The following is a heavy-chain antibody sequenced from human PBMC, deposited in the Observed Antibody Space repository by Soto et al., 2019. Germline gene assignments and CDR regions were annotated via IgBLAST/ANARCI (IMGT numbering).Heavy chain of an antibody. CDR3: TRWDGFADL. J-gene: IGHJ4*02. CDR1: GFTFSHYS. Sequence: EVRLLESGGGLVQPGGSLRLSCAASGFTFSHYSMAWVRQTPEKGLEWVSGMSISGEKTFYADFVKGRFTVSRDRPKNTVYLQMNTLRAEDTAIYYCTRWDGFADLWGQGTLVTVSS. D-gene: IGHD1-26*01. V-gene: IGHV3-23*01. CDR2: MSISGEKT.